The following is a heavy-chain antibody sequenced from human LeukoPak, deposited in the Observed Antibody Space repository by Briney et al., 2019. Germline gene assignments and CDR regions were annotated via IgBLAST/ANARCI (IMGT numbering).Heavy chain of an antibody. Sequence: ASVKVSCKASGYTFTGYYMHWVQQAPGQGLEWMGWINPNSGGTNYAQKFQGRVTMTRDTSISTAYMELSRLRSDDTAVYYCAVIKSGYYYYGMDVWGQGTTVTVSS. CDR3: AVIKSGYYYYGMDV. CDR1: GYTFTGYY. CDR2: INPNSGGT. J-gene: IGHJ6*02. D-gene: IGHD3-10*01. V-gene: IGHV1-2*02.